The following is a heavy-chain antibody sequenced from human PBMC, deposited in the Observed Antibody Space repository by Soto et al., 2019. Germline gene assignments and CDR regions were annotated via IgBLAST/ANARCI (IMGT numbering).Heavy chain of an antibody. CDR2: LYDLDGS. J-gene: IGHJ3*01. CDR1: GLTVSGKKY. Sequence: DVQLVESGGGLIQPGESLRLSCAAFGLTVSGKKYVAWVRQAPGKGLEWVSALYDLDGSFYADSLKGRFTTSSDSSKTTVYLQMNGLRPADTAVYYCASWHEREHAYDVWGQGTTVTVSS. V-gene: IGHV3-53*01. CDR3: ASWHEREHAYDV. D-gene: IGHD1-1*01.